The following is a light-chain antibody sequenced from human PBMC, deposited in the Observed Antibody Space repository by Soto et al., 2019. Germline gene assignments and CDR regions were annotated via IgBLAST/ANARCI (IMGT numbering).Light chain of an antibody. CDR3: QQYHDWPPLT. CDR2: GAS. CDR1: QSVSSH. V-gene: IGKV3-15*01. Sequence: VVLTQSPATLSVSPGESATLSCRASQSVSSHLAWYQQKPGQAPRLLMSGASTRASGVPPRFSGSGFGTEFTLTITSLQSEDFAVYSCQQYHDWPPLTFGGGPKVDIK. J-gene: IGKJ4*01.